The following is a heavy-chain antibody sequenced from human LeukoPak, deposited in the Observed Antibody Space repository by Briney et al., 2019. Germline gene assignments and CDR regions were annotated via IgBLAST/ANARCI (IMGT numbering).Heavy chain of an antibody. CDR3: AKRRSAAADYSLDY. CDR1: GFTFSSYS. V-gene: IGHV3-23*01. Sequence: GGSLRLSCVASGFTFSSYSMNWVRQAPGKGLEWVSAISGSGGSTYYADSVKGRSTISRDNSKNTLYLQMNSLRAEDTAVYYCAKRRSAAADYSLDYWGQGTLVTVSS. D-gene: IGHD2-2*01. J-gene: IGHJ4*02. CDR2: ISGSGGST.